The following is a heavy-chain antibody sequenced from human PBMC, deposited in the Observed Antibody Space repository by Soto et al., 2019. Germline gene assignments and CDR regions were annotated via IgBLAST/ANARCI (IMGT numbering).Heavy chain of an antibody. V-gene: IGHV3-11*06. J-gene: IGHJ6*02. CDR3: AIDSRNYYAMDV. D-gene: IGHD6-13*01. Sequence: SGGSLRLSCTASGFTFSDYYMSWIRQAPGKGLEWLSYISTSGSYTNYADSVKGRFTISRDNAKNSLYLQMNSLRAEDTAVYYCAIDSRNYYAMDVWGQGTTVTVSS. CDR2: ISTSGSYT. CDR1: GFTFSDYY.